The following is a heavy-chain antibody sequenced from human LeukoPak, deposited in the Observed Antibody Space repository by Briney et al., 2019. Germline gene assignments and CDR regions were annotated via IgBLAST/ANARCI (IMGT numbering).Heavy chain of an antibody. D-gene: IGHD2-2*01. J-gene: IGHJ5*02. CDR1: GYTFTGYY. V-gene: IGHV1-2*02. CDR3: ARGPSIVVVPAALEPNWFDP. Sequence: EASVKVSCKASGYTFTGYYMHWVRQAPGQGLEWMGWINPNSGGTNYAQKFQGRVTMTRDPSISTAYMELSRLRSDDTAVYYCARGPSIVVVPAALEPNWFDPWGQGTLVTVSS. CDR2: INPNSGGT.